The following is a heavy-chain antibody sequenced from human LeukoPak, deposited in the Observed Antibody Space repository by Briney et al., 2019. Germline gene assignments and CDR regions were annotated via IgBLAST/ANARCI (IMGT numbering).Heavy chain of an antibody. V-gene: IGHV4-39*07. D-gene: IGHD6-13*01. CDR3: ARGSQQLVAPFDY. CDR2: IYYSGST. J-gene: IGHJ4*02. CDR1: GGSISSSSYY. Sequence: PSETLSLTCTVSGGSISSSSYYWGWIRQPPGKGLEWIGSIYYSGSTYYNPSLKSRVTISVDTSKIQFSLKLSSVTAADTAVYYCARGSQQLVAPFDYWGQGTLVTVSS.